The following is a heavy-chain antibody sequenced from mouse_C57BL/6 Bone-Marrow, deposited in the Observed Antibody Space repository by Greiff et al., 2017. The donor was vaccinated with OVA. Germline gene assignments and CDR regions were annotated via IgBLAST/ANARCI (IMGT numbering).Heavy chain of an antibody. CDR1: GYTFTDYY. CDR3: ARGEGITTVSHY. V-gene: IGHV1-19*01. J-gene: IGHJ2*01. Sequence: EVQLQQSGPVLVKPGASVKMSCKASGYTFTDYYMNWVKQSHGKSLEWIGVINPYNGGTSYNQTFKGKATLTVDKSSSTAYMELNSLTSEDSAVYYCARGEGITTVSHYWGQGTTLTVSS. CDR2: INPYNGGT. D-gene: IGHD1-1*01.